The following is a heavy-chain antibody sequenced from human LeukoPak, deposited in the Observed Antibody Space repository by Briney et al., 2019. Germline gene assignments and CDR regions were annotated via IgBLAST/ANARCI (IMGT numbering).Heavy chain of an antibody. V-gene: IGHV3-30*04. Sequence: PGGSLRLSCAASGFTFSSYAMHWVRQAPGKGLEWVAVIPYDGSNKYYADSVKGRFTISRDNSKNTLYLQMNSLRAEDTAVYYCARAAGWDTAMVTDYWGQGTLVTVSS. CDR2: IPYDGSNK. CDR1: GFTFSSYA. CDR3: ARAAGWDTAMVTDY. D-gene: IGHD5-18*01. J-gene: IGHJ4*02.